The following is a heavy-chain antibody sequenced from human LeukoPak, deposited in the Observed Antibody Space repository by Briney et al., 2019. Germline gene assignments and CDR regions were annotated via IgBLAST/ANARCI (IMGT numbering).Heavy chain of an antibody. Sequence: SVKVSCKASGGTFSSYAISWVRQAPGQGLEWMGGLIPIFGTPNYAQKFQGRVTITADESTSTAYMELSSLRSEDTAVYYCARDNEDDNDFGVVIPDGYGMDVWGQGTTVTVSS. CDR2: LIPIFGTP. V-gene: IGHV1-69*13. D-gene: IGHD3-3*01. CDR3: ARDNEDDNDFGVVIPDGYGMDV. CDR1: GGTFSSYA. J-gene: IGHJ6*02.